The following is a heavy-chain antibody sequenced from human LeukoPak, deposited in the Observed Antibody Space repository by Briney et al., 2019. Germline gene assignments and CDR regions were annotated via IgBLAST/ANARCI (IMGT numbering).Heavy chain of an antibody. CDR2: INSDGSDT. Sequence: PGGSLRLSCAATGFTFSDYWMHWVRQPPGKGLVWVSLINSDGSDTSYADSVKGRFTISRDNAKNTLYLQMNSLRAEDTAVYYCARPTGYSNGRYPWFEPWGQGTLVTVSS. CDR3: ARPTGYSNGRYPWFEP. D-gene: IGHD6-19*01. CDR1: GFTFSDYW. V-gene: IGHV3-74*01. J-gene: IGHJ5*02.